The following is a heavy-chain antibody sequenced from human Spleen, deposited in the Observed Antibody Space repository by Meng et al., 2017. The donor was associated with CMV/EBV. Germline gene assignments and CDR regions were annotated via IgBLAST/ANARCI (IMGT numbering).Heavy chain of an antibody. J-gene: IGHJ3*01. D-gene: IGHD6-6*01. CDR3: VRADTSSGAFDV. V-gene: IGHV3-53*01. CDR1: EFNLTSTY. Sequence: GESLKISCAAPEFNLTSTYMNWVRQAPGKGLEWISVIYSGGHRYYAGSVKGRFTISRDNSKNTLHLQMNSLRAEDTAIYYCVRADTSSGAFDVWGQGTMVTVSS. CDR2: IYSGGHR.